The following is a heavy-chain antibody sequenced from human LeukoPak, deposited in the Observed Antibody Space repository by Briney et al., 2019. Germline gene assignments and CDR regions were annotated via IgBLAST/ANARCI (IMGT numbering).Heavy chain of an antibody. CDR2: IIALFGTA. V-gene: IGHV1-69*13. Sequence: SVKVSCKASGGTFSSYAISWVRQAPGQGLEWMGGIIALFGTANYAQKFQGRLTITADESTSTAYMELSSLRSEDTAVYYCARIRDGYNSYFFYGMDVWGRGTTVTVSS. J-gene: IGHJ6*02. CDR1: GGTFSSYA. CDR3: ARIRDGYNSYFFYGMDV. D-gene: IGHD5-24*01.